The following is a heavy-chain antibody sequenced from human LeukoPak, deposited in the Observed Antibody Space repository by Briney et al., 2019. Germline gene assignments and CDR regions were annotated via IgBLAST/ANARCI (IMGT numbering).Heavy chain of an antibody. J-gene: IGHJ4*02. CDR3: ARERSDCSGGSCYRLFDY. D-gene: IGHD2-15*01. CDR1: SGSISGYY. V-gene: IGHV4-59*12. Sequence: SETLSLTCTVSSGSISGYYWSWIRQPPGKGLEYIGFIYYSGSTNYNPSLESRVTISVHTSKNQFALKLSSVTAADTAVYYCARERSDCSGGSCYRLFDYWGQGTLVTVSS. CDR2: IYYSGST.